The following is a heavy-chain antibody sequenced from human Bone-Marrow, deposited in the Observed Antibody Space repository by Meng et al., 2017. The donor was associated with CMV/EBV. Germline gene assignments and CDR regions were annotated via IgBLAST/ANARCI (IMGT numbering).Heavy chain of an antibody. Sequence: SETLSLTCAVSGGSISSSNWWSWVRQPPGKGLEWIGEIYHSGSTNYNPSLKSRVTISVDKSKNQFSLKLSSVTAADTAVYYCARSIVVVPAATFLNWFDPCGQGTLVTVSS. CDR2: IYHSGST. D-gene: IGHD2-2*01. CDR3: ARSIVVVPAATFLNWFDP. V-gene: IGHV4-4*02. J-gene: IGHJ5*02. CDR1: GGSISSSNW.